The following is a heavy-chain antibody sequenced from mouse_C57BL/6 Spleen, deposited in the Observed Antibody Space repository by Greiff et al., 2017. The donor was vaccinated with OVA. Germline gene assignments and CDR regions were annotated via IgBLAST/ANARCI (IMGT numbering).Heavy chain of an antibody. CDR1: GFTFSSYT. J-gene: IGHJ3*01. D-gene: IGHD2-1*01. CDR3: ARHGIYYGNYGVPWFAY. V-gene: IGHV5-9*01. Sequence: EVKLVESGGGLVKPGGSLKLSCAASGFTFSSYTMSWVRQTPEKRLEWVATISGGGGNTYYPDSVKGRFTISRDNAKNTLYLQMSSLRSEDTALYYCARHGIYYGNYGVPWFAYWGQGTLVTVSA. CDR2: ISGGGGNT.